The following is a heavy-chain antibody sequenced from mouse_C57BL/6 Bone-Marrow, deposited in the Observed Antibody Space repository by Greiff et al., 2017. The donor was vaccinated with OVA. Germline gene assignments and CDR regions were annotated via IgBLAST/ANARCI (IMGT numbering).Heavy chain of an antibody. CDR1: GYTFTSYD. D-gene: IGHD1-1*01. CDR3: ARRDYYCNLYAMGY. V-gene: IGHV1-85*01. CDR2: IYPRDGST. Sequence: QVQLQQSGPELVKPGASVKLSCKASGYTFTSYDINWVKQRPGQGLEWIGWIYPRDGSTQYNEKFKGKATLTVDTSSSTAYMELHSLTSEDSAVYFGARRDYYCNLYAMGYWGQGTSVTVAS. J-gene: IGHJ4*01.